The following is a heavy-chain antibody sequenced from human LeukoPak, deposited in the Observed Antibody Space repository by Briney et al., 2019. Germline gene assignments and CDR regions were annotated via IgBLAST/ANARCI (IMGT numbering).Heavy chain of an antibody. CDR1: GGSTSSGSYY. J-gene: IGHJ3*02. V-gene: IGHV4-61*02. Sequence: SETLSLTCTVSGGSTSSGSYYWSWIRQPAGKGLEWIGRIYSSGSSKFNPSLKSRVTISIDTSKNQFSLNLSSVTAADTAVYYCARDMTGSGWNDAFDIWGQGTMVTVSS. D-gene: IGHD6-19*01. CDR2: IYSSGSS. CDR3: ARDMTGSGWNDAFDI.